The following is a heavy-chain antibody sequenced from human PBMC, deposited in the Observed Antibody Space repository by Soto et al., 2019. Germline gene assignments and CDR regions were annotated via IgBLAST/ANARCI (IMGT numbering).Heavy chain of an antibody. CDR2: ISGSGNSA. CDR1: GFTFSNYA. J-gene: IGHJ4*02. D-gene: IGHD3-22*01. CDR3: AKYQYGSSGPGVLFDY. V-gene: IGHV3-23*01. Sequence: PGGSLRLSCAASGFTFSNYAMSWVRQAPGKGLEWVSSISGSGNSAYHADSVKGRFTISRDNSKNTLFLQMNSLRAEDTAIFYCAKYQYGSSGPGVLFDYWGQGTLVTVSS.